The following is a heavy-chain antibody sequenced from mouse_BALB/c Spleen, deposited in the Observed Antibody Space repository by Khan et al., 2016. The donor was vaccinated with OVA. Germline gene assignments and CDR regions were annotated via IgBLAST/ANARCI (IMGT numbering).Heavy chain of an antibody. Sequence: EVQLQESGPELVKPGTSVKMSCKASGYRFTSYIIHWVKQKPGQGLEWIGYINPYNGATKYNEKFKGKATLTSDKSSNTAYMELSSLNSEDSAVSYCARGNWQSYYFDYWGQGTTLTVSS. CDR1: GYRFTSYI. J-gene: IGHJ2*01. CDR3: ARGNWQSYYFDY. V-gene: IGHV1S136*01. CDR2: INPYNGAT. D-gene: IGHD4-1*01.